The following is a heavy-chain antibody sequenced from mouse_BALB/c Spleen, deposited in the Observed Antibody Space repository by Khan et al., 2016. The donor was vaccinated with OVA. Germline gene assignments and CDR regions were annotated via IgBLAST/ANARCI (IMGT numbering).Heavy chain of an antibody. CDR3: TRSGYGTFTY. CDR1: GYTFTSYY. CDR2: INPSNGGP. J-gene: IGHJ3*01. Sequence: VQLQESGAALVKPGASVKLSCKASGYTFTSYYMYWVKQRPGQGLEWIGEINPSNGGPNFNEKFKSKATLTVDKSSSTAYMQLSSLTSEDSAVYYCTRSGYGTFTYWGQGTLVTVSA. D-gene: IGHD2-1*01. V-gene: IGHV1S81*02.